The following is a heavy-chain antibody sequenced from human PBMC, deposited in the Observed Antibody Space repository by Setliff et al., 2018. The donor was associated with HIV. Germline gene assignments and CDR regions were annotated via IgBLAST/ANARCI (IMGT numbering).Heavy chain of an antibody. V-gene: IGHV4-59*11. J-gene: IGHJ6*02. CDR1: GGSISSHY. Sequence: SETLSLTCSFSGGSISSHYWSWIRQTPGKGLEWIGTIYNAGRISYSPSLRSRVTFSVDTSQNQFSLVLRSVTAADTAVYYCARPGSSSSYYAMDVWGQGTTVTVSS. D-gene: IGHD3-10*01. CDR3: ARPGSSSSYYAMDV. CDR2: IYNAGRI.